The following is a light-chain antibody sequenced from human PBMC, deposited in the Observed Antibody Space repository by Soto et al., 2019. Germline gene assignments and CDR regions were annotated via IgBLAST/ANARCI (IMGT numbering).Light chain of an antibody. CDR1: ERVSSSY. V-gene: IGKV3D-20*01. CDR2: DAS. CDR3: QQYGSSPIT. J-gene: IGKJ5*01. Sequence: IVLTQSPATMSFSAGERATLSFGASERVSSSYVAWYQMKAGLAPRLLIHDASTRASGIPDRFRGSKSGTDFTLTIRGLEPEDAALYYCQQYGSSPITFGQGTRLEIK.